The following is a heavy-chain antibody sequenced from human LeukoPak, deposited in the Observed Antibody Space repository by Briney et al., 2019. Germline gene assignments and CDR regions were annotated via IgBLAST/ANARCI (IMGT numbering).Heavy chain of an antibody. CDR3: ARSRSVAGRRGYYYYGMDV. CDR1: GGSISSYY. CDR2: IYTSGST. D-gene: IGHD6-19*01. Sequence: ASETLSLTCTVSGGSISSYYWSWIRQPAGKGLEWIGRIYTSGSTNYNPSLKSRVTMSVDTPKNQFSLKLSSVTAADTAVYYCARSRSVAGRRGYYYYGMDVWGQGTTVTVSS. V-gene: IGHV4-4*07. J-gene: IGHJ6*02.